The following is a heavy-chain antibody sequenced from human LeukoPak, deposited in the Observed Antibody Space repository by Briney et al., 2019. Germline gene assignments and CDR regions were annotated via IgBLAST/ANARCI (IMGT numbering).Heavy chain of an antibody. Sequence: SXXVSCKASGYTFTSYYMHWVRQAPGQGLEWMGIINPSGGSTSYAQKFQGRVTMTRDTSTSTVYMELSSLRSEDTAVYYCARDGSVENLEWPDFDYWGQGTLVTVSS. D-gene: IGHD3-3*01. CDR3: ARDGSVENLEWPDFDY. CDR2: INPSGGST. V-gene: IGHV1-46*03. CDR1: GYTFTSYY. J-gene: IGHJ4*02.